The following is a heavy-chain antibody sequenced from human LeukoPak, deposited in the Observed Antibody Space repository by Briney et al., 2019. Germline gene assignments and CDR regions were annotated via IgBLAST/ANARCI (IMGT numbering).Heavy chain of an antibody. CDR1: GFTFSNAW. Sequence: PGGSLRLYCAASGFTFSNAWMSWVRQAPGKGLEWVCRIKSKSDGGTTDYITPVKGRFTISRDDSKNTLYLQMNSLKTEDSALYYCNTMLFGELLHWGQGTLVTVSS. J-gene: IGHJ4*02. CDR3: NTMLFGELLH. CDR2: IKSKSDGGTT. V-gene: IGHV3-15*01. D-gene: IGHD3-10*01.